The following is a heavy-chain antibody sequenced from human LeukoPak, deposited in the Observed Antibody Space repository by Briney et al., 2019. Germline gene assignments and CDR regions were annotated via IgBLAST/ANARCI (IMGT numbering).Heavy chain of an antibody. J-gene: IGHJ5*02. Sequence: GESLKISCKGSGYTFTNYWIGWVRQMPGKGLEWMGIIYPGDSDTRYSPSFQGQVTISADKSISTAYLQWSSLKASDTAMYYCARQGSSDFWSGYYNPFDPWGQGTLVTVSS. D-gene: IGHD3-3*01. V-gene: IGHV5-51*01. CDR3: ARQGSSDFWSGYYNPFDP. CDR2: IYPGDSDT. CDR1: GYTFTNYW.